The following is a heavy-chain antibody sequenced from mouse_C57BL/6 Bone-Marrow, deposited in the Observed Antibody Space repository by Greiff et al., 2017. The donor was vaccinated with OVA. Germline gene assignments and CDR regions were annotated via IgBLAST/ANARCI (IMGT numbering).Heavy chain of an antibody. CDR1: GYTFTSYW. D-gene: IGHD1-1*01. J-gene: IGHJ1*03. CDR2: INPSSGYT. Sequence: QVQLQQSGAELAKPGASVKLSCKASGYTFTSYWMHWVKQRPGQGLEWIGYINPSSGYTKYNQKFKDQATLSADKSSSTAYMQLSSLTYEDSAVYYWARRDITTVVSTDCDVWGTATTVTVST. V-gene: IGHV1-7*01. CDR3: ARRDITTVVSTDCDV.